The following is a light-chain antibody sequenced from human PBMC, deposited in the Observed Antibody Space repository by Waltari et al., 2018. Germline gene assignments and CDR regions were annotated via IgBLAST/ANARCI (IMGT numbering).Light chain of an antibody. CDR1: QSVNSNY. J-gene: IGKJ1*01. CDR2: AAS. Sequence: EIVLTQSPGTLSLSPGERATLSCRASQSVNSNYLAWYQQKVGQAPRLLISAASSRATGIPDRFSGSGSETDFTLTISRLEPEDFAVYYCQQSRTSPWTFGQGTKVEIK. V-gene: IGKV3-20*01. CDR3: QQSRTSPWT.